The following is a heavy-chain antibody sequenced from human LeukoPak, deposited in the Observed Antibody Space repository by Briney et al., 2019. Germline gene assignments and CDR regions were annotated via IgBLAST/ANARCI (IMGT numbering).Heavy chain of an antibody. J-gene: IGHJ4*01. CDR2: ISYDGSNK. CDR1: GFTFSIYA. D-gene: IGHD3-10*01. V-gene: IGHV3-30*04. CDR3: ARDASYYGSGSYYNGDY. Sequence: PGGSLRLSCAPSGFTFSIYATHWVSQAPGKGLGWVAVISYDGSNKYYADSVKGRFTISRDNSKNTLYLQMNSLRAEDTAVYYCARDASYYGSGSYYNGDYWGQGTLVTVSS.